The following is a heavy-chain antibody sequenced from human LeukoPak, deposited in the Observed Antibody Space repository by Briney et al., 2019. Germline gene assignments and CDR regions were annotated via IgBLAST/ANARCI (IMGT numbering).Heavy chain of an antibody. CDR3: ARGYTSGWSNWFDP. V-gene: IGHV4-59*01. CDR1: GGSISSYY. J-gene: IGHJ5*02. Sequence: SETLSLTCTVSGGSISSYYWSWIRQPPGKGLEWIGYIYYSGSINYNPSLKNRVTISVDTSKNQFSLKLSSVTAADTAVYYCARGYTSGWSNWFDPWGQGTLVTVSS. D-gene: IGHD6-13*01. CDR2: IYYSGSI.